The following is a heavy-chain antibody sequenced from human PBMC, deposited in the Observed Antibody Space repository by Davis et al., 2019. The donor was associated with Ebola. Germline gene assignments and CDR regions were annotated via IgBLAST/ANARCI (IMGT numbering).Heavy chain of an antibody. CDR2: IYHSGST. J-gene: IGHJ6*02. Sequence: SETLSLTCAVSGGSISSGGYSWSWIRQPPGKGLEWIGYIYHSGSTYYNPSLKSRVTISVDRSKNQFSLKLSSVTAADTAVYYCARVSCSSTSCTQGPDYYYYGMDVWGQGTTVTVSS. D-gene: IGHD2-2*01. CDR3: ARVSCSSTSCTQGPDYYYYGMDV. V-gene: IGHV4-30-2*01. CDR1: GGSISSGGYS.